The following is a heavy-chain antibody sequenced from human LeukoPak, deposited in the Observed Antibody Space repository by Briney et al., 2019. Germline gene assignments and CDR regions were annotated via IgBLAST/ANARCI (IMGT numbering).Heavy chain of an antibody. CDR3: ASGPSLGTTHPYFDY. J-gene: IGHJ4*02. Sequence: ASVKVSCKASGYTFTGHYMHWVRQAPGQGLEWMGWINPNSGGTKYAQKFEGRVAMTRDTSISTAYMELSGLRFDDTAVYYCASGPSLGTTHPYFDYWGQGTLVTVSS. CDR2: INPNSGGT. D-gene: IGHD2-15*01. CDR1: GYTFTGHY. V-gene: IGHV1-2*02.